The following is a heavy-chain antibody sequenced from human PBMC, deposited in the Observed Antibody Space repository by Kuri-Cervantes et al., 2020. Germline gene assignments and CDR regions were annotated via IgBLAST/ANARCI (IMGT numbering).Heavy chain of an antibody. CDR3: ARDGGTGTTWSWFDP. Sequence: SLKISCAASGFTFDDYAVHWVRQTPGKGLEWVSGISWNSGSIGYADSVKGRFTISRDNAKNSLYLQMNSLRAEDTAVYYCARDGGTGTTWSWFDPWGQGTLVTVSS. J-gene: IGHJ5*02. CDR2: ISWNSGSI. D-gene: IGHD1-7*01. CDR1: GFTFDDYA. V-gene: IGHV3-9*01.